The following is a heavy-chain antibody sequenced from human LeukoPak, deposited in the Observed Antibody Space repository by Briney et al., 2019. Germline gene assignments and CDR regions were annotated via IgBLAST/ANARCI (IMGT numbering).Heavy chain of an antibody. CDR2: ISYDGSNK. Sequence: RYLRLSCASSGFTFSSYRMHWIRQSPGKGLEWVAVISYDGSNKYYADSVKGRFTISRDNSKNTLYLQMNSLRAEDTVVYYCARRAGGYSHPYDYWGQGILVTVSS. D-gene: IGHD4-23*01. CDR3: ARRAGGYSHPYDY. V-gene: IGHV3-30*03. J-gene: IGHJ4*02. CDR1: GFTFSSYR.